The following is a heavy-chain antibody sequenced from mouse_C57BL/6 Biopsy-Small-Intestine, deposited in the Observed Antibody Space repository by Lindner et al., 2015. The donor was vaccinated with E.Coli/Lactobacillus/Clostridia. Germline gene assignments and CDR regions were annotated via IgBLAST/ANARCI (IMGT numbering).Heavy chain of an antibody. Sequence: VQLQESGAELMKPGASVKISCKASGYSFTDYNMNWVKQSNGKSLEWIGVINPNYGTTSYNQKFKGKATLTVDQSSSTAYMQLNSLTSEDTAVYYCARSGHYDPFAYWGQGTLVTVSA. J-gene: IGHJ3*01. CDR2: INPNYGTT. V-gene: IGHV1-39*01. D-gene: IGHD2-4*01. CDR1: GYSFTDYN. CDR3: ARSGHYDPFAY.